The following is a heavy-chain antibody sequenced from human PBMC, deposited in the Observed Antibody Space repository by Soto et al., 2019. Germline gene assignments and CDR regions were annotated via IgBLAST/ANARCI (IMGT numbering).Heavy chain of an antibody. J-gene: IGHJ4*02. CDR3: ARAWVVVTAPDY. Sequence: QVQLVQSGAEEKKPGASVKVSCKASGYTFTSYAMHWVRQAPGQRLEWMGWINAGNGNTKYSQKFLGRVTITRDTSASTAYMELSRLRSEDTAVYYCARAWVVVTAPDYWGQGTLVTVSS. CDR1: GYTFTSYA. CDR2: INAGNGNT. V-gene: IGHV1-3*05. D-gene: IGHD2-21*02.